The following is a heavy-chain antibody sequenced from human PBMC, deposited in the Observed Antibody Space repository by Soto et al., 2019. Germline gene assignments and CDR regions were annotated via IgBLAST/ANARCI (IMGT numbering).Heavy chain of an antibody. J-gene: IGHJ4*02. CDR2: IYWDDDK. D-gene: IGHD5-18*01. Sequence: QITLKESGPTLAKPTQTLTLTCTFSGFSLSTSGVGVGWIRQPPGKALEWLALIYWDDDKRYSPSLTSRLTTTKATSENQVVFTMTTMDPVDTATYCCEHSTGRGYSYVGWGQGTLVTVSS. CDR3: EHSTGRGYSYVG. CDR1: GFSLSTSGVG. V-gene: IGHV2-5*02.